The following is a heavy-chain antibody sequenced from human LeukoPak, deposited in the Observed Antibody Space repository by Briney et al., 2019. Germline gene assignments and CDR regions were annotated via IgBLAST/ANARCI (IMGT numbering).Heavy chain of an antibody. Sequence: SVKVSCKASGGTFSSYAISWVRQAHGQGLEWMGVIIPVFGTANYAQKFQGRVTITADESTSTAYMELSSLRSEDTAVYYCARGYYYGSGARGYYYYMDVWGKGTTVTISS. CDR1: GGTFSSYA. CDR3: ARGYYYGSGARGYYYYMDV. CDR2: IIPVFGTA. V-gene: IGHV1-69*13. D-gene: IGHD3-10*01. J-gene: IGHJ6*03.